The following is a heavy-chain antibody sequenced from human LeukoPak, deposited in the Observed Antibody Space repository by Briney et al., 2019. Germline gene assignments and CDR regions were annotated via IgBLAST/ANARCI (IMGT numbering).Heavy chain of an antibody. D-gene: IGHD3-3*02. V-gene: IGHV3-23*01. Sequence: GGSLRLSCAASGFTFSNYAMNWVRQPPGKGPEWVSTIFNNGANAFYADSVRGRFTISRDNSKNMLYLHMISLRVEDTAIYYCARDRNSFDHWGQGTLVTVSS. J-gene: IGHJ4*02. CDR3: ARDRNSFDH. CDR1: GFTFSNYA. CDR2: IFNNGANA.